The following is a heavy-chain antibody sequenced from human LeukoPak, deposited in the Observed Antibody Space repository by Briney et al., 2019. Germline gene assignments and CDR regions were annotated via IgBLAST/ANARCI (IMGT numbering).Heavy chain of an antibody. CDR1: GFTFSSYG. Sequence: GGSLRLSCAASGFTFSSYGMHWVRQAPGKGLEWVSSISSSSSYIYYADSVKGRFTISRDNAKNSLYLQMNSLRAEDTAVYYCASSGVNSGYFWFDPWGQGTLVTVSS. CDR2: ISSSSSYI. D-gene: IGHD3-22*01. J-gene: IGHJ5*02. CDR3: ASSGVNSGYFWFDP. V-gene: IGHV3-21*01.